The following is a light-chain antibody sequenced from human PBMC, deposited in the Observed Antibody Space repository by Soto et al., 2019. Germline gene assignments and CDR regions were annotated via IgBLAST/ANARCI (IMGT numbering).Light chain of an antibody. CDR1: QSISTY. Sequence: DIQMTQSPSSLSASVGDRVTITCRASQSISTYLNWFQQKPGKAPKLLIYAGSTLQSGVPSRFSGSGSGTEFTLTISSLQPEDFASYSCQQGYTSPLTFGGGTKVEI. CDR3: QQGYTSPLT. CDR2: AGS. J-gene: IGKJ4*01. V-gene: IGKV1-39*01.